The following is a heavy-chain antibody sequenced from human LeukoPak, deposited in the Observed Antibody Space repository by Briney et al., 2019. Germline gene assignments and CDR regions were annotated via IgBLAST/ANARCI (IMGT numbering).Heavy chain of an antibody. D-gene: IGHD6-6*01. J-gene: IGHJ6*02. CDR1: GGSICSYY. CDR2: IYYSGST. V-gene: IGHV4-59*01. Sequence: SETLSLTCTVSGGSICSYYWSWIRQPPGKGLEWIGYIYYSGSTNYNPSLKSRVTISVDTSKNQFSLKLSSVTAADTAVYYCARVNIAARYYYYGMDVWGQGTTVTVSS. CDR3: ARVNIAARYYYYGMDV.